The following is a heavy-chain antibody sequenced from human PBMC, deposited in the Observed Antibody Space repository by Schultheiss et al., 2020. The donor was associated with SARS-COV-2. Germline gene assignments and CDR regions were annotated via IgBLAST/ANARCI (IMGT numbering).Heavy chain of an antibody. CDR3: TTNFWIQDY. CDR1: GFSISGYA. CDR2: ISCDGSNK. J-gene: IGHJ4*02. V-gene: IGHV3-30-3*01. D-gene: IGHD3-3*01. Sequence: GGSLRLSCVASGFSISGYALHWVRQAPGKGLEWVAVISCDGSNKYSADSVKGRFTISRDNSKNTLYLQMNSLRAEDTAVYYCTTNFWIQDYWGQGTLVTVSS.